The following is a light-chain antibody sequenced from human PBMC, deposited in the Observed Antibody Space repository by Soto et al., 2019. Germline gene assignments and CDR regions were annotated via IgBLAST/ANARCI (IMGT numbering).Light chain of an antibody. V-gene: IGKV1-8*01. CDR3: QQYYSYPRT. J-gene: IGKJ1*01. CDR2: AAS. CDR1: QGISSY. Sequence: AIRMTQSPSPLSASTGDRVTITCRASQGISSYLAWYQQEPGKAPKLLIYAASTLQSGVPSRFSGSGSGTDFTLTISCLQSEDFATYYCQQYYSYPRTFGQGTKVDIK.